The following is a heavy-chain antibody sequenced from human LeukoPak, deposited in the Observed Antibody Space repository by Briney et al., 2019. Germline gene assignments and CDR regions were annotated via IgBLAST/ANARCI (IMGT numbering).Heavy chain of an antibody. J-gene: IGHJ3*02. V-gene: IGHV3-21*01. CDR2: ISTSSSYI. Sequence: GGSLRLSCAASGFTFSSYSMNWVRQAPGKGLEWVSSISTSSSYIYSADSVKGRFTISRDNAKNSLYLQMNSLRAEDTAVYYCVRDTFSPDAFDIWGQGTMVTVSA. CDR1: GFTFSSYS. CDR3: VRDTFSPDAFDI. D-gene: IGHD3-16*01.